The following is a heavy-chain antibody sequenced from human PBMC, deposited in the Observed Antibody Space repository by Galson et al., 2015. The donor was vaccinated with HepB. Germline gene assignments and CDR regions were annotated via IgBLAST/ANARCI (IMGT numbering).Heavy chain of an antibody. CDR2: ISQSGTYT. CDR1: GFTFSRFSSYS. J-gene: IGHJ4*02. CDR3: ARVADADYGDHSHFDS. Sequence: SLRLSCAASGFTFSRFSSYSMSWVRQAPGKGLEWISYISQSGTYTNYADSVKGRFTISRDNAQNSLYLQINSLRAEDTAVYYCARVADADYGDHSHFDSWGQGTLVTVSS. V-gene: IGHV3-11*06. D-gene: IGHD4-17*01.